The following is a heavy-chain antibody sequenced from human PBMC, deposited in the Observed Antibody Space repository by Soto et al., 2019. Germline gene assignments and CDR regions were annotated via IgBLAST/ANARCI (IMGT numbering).Heavy chain of an antibody. D-gene: IGHD6-13*01. CDR3: ARGQKGYSSSWYVD. Sequence: QVQLQQWGAGLLKPSETLSLTCAVYGGSFSGYHWSWIRQPPGKGLEWIGEINHVGGTNYNPSLKSRLTISVDTSKNQFSLKVNSVTAADTAVYYCARGQKGYSSSWYVDWGQGTPVTVSS. CDR1: GGSFSGYH. CDR2: INHVGGT. V-gene: IGHV4-34*01. J-gene: IGHJ4*02.